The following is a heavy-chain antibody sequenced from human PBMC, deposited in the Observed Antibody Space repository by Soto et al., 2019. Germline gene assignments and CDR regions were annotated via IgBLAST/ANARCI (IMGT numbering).Heavy chain of an antibody. D-gene: IGHD2-2*02. CDR1: GYTFSTYG. V-gene: IGHV1-18*01. Sequence: QAQLVQSGGEMRKPGASGKVSCKASGYTFSTYGITWVRQAPGQGLEWMGWINPLKGDTNSAARFQDRLTMTTDTSTRTAYMELRSLTSDDTAVYYCARVKVPAAILGAFDLWGQGTVVTVSS. CDR2: INPLKGDT. J-gene: IGHJ3*01. CDR3: ARVKVPAAILGAFDL.